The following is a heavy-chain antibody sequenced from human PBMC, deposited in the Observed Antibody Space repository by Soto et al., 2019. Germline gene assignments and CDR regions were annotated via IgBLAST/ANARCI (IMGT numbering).Heavy chain of an antibody. D-gene: IGHD3-22*01. CDR2: VSGSGGST. Sequence: EVQLLESGGGLVQPGGSLRLSCAASGFTFSSYAMSWVRQAPGKGLEWVSAVSGSGGSTYYADSVKGRFTISRDNSKNTLDLQMNSLRAEDTAVYDCAKAEIITMRVVVTNDAFDIWGQGTMDTVSS. V-gene: IGHV3-23*01. J-gene: IGHJ3*02. CDR3: AKAEIITMRVVVTNDAFDI. CDR1: GFTFSSYA.